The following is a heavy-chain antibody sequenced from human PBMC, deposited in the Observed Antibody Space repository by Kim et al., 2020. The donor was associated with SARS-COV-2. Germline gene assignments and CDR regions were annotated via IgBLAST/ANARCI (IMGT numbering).Heavy chain of an antibody. CDR3: ARDTSTGWFDFYCDRDV. Sequence: GGSLRLSCAASGFTISSYRMHWVRQAPGKGLEWVSCICSGRSITNYADSVKGRFTISRDNAKNTLYLQMDSLRAEDTAVYYCARDTSTGWFDFYCDRDVWGKGTALSVSS. CDR2: ICSGRSIT. J-gene: IGHJ6*03. V-gene: IGHV3-74*01. D-gene: IGHD6-19*01. CDR1: GFTISSYR.